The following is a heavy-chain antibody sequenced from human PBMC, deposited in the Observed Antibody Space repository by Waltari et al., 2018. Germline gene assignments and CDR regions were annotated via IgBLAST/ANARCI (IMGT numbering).Heavy chain of an antibody. D-gene: IGHD1-1*01. CDR3: ARDLCDRTNCHGMDV. CDR1: EFTFSSFA. V-gene: IGHV3-30*04. CDR2: ISYNGRNI. Sequence: QVQLVESGGGVVQPGRSLRLSCAASEFTFSSFAMHWVRQAPGKGLEWVAVISYNGRNIYYGDSVKGRFTISRDNAKKMLYLQMNSLRAEDTAVYYCARDLCDRTNCHGMDVWGQGTTV. J-gene: IGHJ6*02.